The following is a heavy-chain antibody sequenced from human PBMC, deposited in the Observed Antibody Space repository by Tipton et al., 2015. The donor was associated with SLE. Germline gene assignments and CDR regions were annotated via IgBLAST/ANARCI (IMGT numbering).Heavy chain of an antibody. CDR3: AGQLGKAFYYYMDV. Sequence: TLSLTCTVSAYSISSAYYWGWIRQTPGKGLEWIGSIYQSGSTYYNPSLKSRVTISTNTYTKHFSLELSSVTAADTAVYYCAGQLGKAFYYYMDVWGKGTAVTVSS. J-gene: IGHJ6*03. V-gene: IGHV4-38-2*02. CDR1: AYSISSAYY. D-gene: IGHD7-27*01. CDR2: IYQSGST.